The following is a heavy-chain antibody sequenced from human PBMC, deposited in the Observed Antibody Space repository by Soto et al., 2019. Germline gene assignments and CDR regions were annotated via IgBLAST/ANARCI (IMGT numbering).Heavy chain of an antibody. D-gene: IGHD3-10*01. V-gene: IGHV3-20*04. Sequence: EVQLVESGGGVVRPGGSLRLSCAASGFTFDDYGMSWVRQAPGKGLEWVSGINWNGGSTGYADSVKGRFTISRDNAKNSLYLPMNSLRAEDTALYYWASPSYGSGSYYMPVGYWGQGTRVTVSS. CDR2: INWNGGST. CDR3: ASPSYGSGSYYMPVGY. J-gene: IGHJ4*02. CDR1: GFTFDDYG.